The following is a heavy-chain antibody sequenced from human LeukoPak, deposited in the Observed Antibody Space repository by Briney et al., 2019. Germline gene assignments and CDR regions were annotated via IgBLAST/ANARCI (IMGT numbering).Heavy chain of an antibody. CDR3: ARGSGLYWNGDS. V-gene: IGHV1-2*02. D-gene: IGHD1-1*01. Sequence: ASVKVSCKASGYTFTDYYIHWVRQAPGQGLEWMGWINPKSGGTRYARKFQGRVTMTLDTSISTAYMELNRLRSADSAVYYCARGSGLYWNGDSWGQGTLVTVSS. CDR2: INPKSGGT. J-gene: IGHJ4*02. CDR1: GYTFTDYY.